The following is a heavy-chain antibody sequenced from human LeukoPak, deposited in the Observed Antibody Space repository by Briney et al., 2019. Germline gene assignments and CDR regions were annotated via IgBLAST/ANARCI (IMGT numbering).Heavy chain of an antibody. CDR1: GFTFSSYS. CDR3: ARDPYCGGDCYSAWFDP. V-gene: IGHV3-21*01. D-gene: IGHD2-21*02. Sequence: GGSLRLSCAASGFTFSSYSMNWVRQAPGKGLEWVSSISSSSSYIYYADSVKGRFTISRDNAKNSLYLQMNSLRAEDTAVYYCARDPYCGGDCYSAWFDPWGQGTLVTVSS. CDR2: ISSSSSYI. J-gene: IGHJ5*02.